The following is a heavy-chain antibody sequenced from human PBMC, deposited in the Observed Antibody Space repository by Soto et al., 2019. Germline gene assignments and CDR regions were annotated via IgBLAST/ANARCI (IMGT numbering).Heavy chain of an antibody. CDR3: ARVPGSPHDFCGPSGVLAYAFSD. J-gene: IGHJ3*01. Sequence: GSLRLSFTASGFNFPNFAIHWVRRSPGKGLEWVAIISYDVIKTFYADSGKGRFSISGDNSRNTLYLQMNSLRAEDTVVYYWARVPGSPHDFCGPSGVLAYAFSDWGQGTTVTVS. CDR2: ISYDVIKT. V-gene: IGHV3-30-3*01. CDR1: GFNFPNFA. D-gene: IGHD3-3*01.